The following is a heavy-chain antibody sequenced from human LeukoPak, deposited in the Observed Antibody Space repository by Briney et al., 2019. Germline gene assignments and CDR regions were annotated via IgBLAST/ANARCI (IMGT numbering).Heavy chain of an antibody. CDR1: GGSISSGSYY. CDR2: IYYSGST. V-gene: IGHV4-61*01. Sequence: PSETLSLTCTVSGGSISSGSYYWSWIRQPPGKGLEWIGYIYYSGSTNYNPSLKSRVTISVDTSKNQFSLKLSSVTAADTAVYYCARDQYYYDSSGYYGYNWFDPWGQGTLVTVSS. D-gene: IGHD3-22*01. CDR3: ARDQYYYDSSGYYGYNWFDP. J-gene: IGHJ5*02.